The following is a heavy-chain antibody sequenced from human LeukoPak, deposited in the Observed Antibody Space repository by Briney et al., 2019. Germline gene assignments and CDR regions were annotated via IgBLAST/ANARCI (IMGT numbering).Heavy chain of an antibody. CDR3: ARESSGWYWLDP. CDR2: VNPNSGGT. V-gene: IGHV1-2*06. CDR1: GYTFTGYY. J-gene: IGHJ5*02. Sequence: ASVKVSCKASGYTFTGYYIHWVRQAPGQGLEWMGRVNPNSGGTGYARKFQGRVTMTRDTSINTAYMELSSLRSDDTAVYYCARESSGWYWLDPWGQGTLVTVSS. D-gene: IGHD6-19*01.